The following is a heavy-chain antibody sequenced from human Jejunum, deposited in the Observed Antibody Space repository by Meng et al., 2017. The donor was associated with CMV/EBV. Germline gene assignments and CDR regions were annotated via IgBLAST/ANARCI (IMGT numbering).Heavy chain of an antibody. CDR2: INSSSGAT. CDR3: VTYSGSSRWFGP. J-gene: IGHJ5*02. Sequence: KASGYTLTADCMFWVRQAPGQGLEWMGWINSSSGATNYAQKFQGRVTMTRDTSISTVYMDLSSLRSDDTAVYYCVTYSGSSRWFGPWGQGTLVTVSS. D-gene: IGHD1-26*01. CDR1: GYTLTADC. V-gene: IGHV1-2*02.